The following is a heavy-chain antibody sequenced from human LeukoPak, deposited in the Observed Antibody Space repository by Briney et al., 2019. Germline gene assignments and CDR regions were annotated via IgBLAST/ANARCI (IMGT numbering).Heavy chain of an antibody. D-gene: IGHD3-10*01. Sequence: GRSLRLSCAASGFTFSSYGMHWVRQAPGKGLEWVAVIWYDGSNKYYADSVKGRFTISRDNSKNTLYLQMNRLRAEDTALYYCAKIQTYYSGSGSYPFDYWGQGTLVTVSS. CDR1: GFTFSSYG. V-gene: IGHV3-33*06. J-gene: IGHJ4*02. CDR3: AKIQTYYSGSGSYPFDY. CDR2: IWYDGSNK.